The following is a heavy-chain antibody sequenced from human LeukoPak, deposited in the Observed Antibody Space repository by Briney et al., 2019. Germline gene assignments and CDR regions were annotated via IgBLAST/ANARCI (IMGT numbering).Heavy chain of an antibody. CDR2: ISGSASST. V-gene: IGHV3-23*01. D-gene: IGHD3-22*01. J-gene: IGHJ4*02. CDR3: VRDWGYDSSGYWQKYFDT. CDR1: GFTFSNYA. Sequence: GGSLRLSCAASGFTFSNYAMSWVRQAPGKGLEWVSAISGSASSTYHADSVKGRFTISRDNSKNTLYLQMNSLRADDTAVYYCVRDWGYDSSGYWQKYFDTWGQGTLVTVSS.